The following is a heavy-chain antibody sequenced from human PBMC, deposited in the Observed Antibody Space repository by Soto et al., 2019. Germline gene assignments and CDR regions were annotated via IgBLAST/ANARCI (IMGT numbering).Heavy chain of an antibody. V-gene: IGHV4-34*01. Sequence: SETLSLTCAVDGGSFSGYYWSWIRQPPGKGLEWIGEINHSGSTNYNPSLKSRVTISVDTSKNQFSLKLSSVTAADTAVYYCARSKYYDILTGYYKWQYYFDYWGQGTLVTVSS. CDR2: INHSGST. D-gene: IGHD3-9*01. CDR3: ARSKYYDILTGYYKWQYYFDY. CDR1: GGSFSGYY. J-gene: IGHJ4*02.